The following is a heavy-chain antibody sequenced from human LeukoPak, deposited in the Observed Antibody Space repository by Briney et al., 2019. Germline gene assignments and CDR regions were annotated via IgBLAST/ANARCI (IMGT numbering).Heavy chain of an antibody. CDR2: IRSKANSYAT. CDR1: GFTFSGSA. CDR3: ARGVSGGSPDY. Sequence: GGSLRLSCAASGFTFSGSAMHWVRQASGKGLEWVGRIRSKANSYATAYAASVKGRFTISRDNAKNSLYLQMNSLRDEDTAVYYCARGVSGGSPDYWGQGTLVTVSS. D-gene: IGHD1-26*01. J-gene: IGHJ4*02. V-gene: IGHV3-73*01.